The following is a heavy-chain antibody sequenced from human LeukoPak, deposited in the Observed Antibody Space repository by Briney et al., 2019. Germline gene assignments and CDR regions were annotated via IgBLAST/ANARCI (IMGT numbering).Heavy chain of an antibody. D-gene: IGHD3-22*01. CDR1: GFTFSSYA. J-gene: IGHJ4*02. CDR2: IKSKTDGGTT. Sequence: GGSLRLSCAASGFTFSSYAMSWVRQAPGKGLEWVGRIKSKTDGGTTDYAAPVKGRFTISRDDSKNTLYLQMNSLKTEDTAVYYCSTTYYYDSSEGYWGQGTLVTVSS. CDR3: STTYYYDSSEGY. V-gene: IGHV3-15*01.